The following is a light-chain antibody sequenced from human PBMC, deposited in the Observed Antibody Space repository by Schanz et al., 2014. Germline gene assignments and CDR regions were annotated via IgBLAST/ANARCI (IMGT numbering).Light chain of an antibody. V-gene: IGKV3-20*01. J-gene: IGKJ1*01. Sequence: EIVLTQSPGALSLSPGDRATLSCRASQSVSSIDLAWYQQKPGQAPNVLIYGASRRATGIPDRFSGIGAGTDFTRTISRLEPEDFAVYYCQHYSLSPLFGQGTKVDI. CDR1: QSVSSID. CDR3: QHYSLSPL. CDR2: GAS.